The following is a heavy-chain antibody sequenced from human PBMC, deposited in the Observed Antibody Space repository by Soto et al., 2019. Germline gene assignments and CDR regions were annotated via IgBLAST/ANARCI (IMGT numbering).Heavy chain of an antibody. CDR2: LVPIFLTA. D-gene: IGHD7-27*01. Sequence: QVQLVQSGTEVKKPGSSVKVSCQASGDNFNNYAINWVRQAPGQGLEWMGGLVPIFLTATYAQKFQGRVTITADRSTSTAYMELSSLISEDTAVYYCTRGLGYSASWGQGTLVTVSS. CDR1: GDNFNNYA. CDR3: TRGLGYSAS. V-gene: IGHV1-69*06. J-gene: IGHJ4*02.